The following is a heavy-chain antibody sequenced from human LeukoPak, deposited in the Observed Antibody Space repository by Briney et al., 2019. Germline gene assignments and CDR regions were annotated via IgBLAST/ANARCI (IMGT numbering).Heavy chain of an antibody. CDR3: VKRPYCGGDCYYFDY. D-gene: IGHD2-21*02. CDR2: ISSNGGST. Sequence: GGSLRLSCSASGFNFRSYAMHWVRQAPGKGLEYVSAISSNGGSTYYADSVKGRFTISRDNSKNTLYLQMSSLRAEDTAVYYCVKRPYCGGDCYYFDYWGQGTLVTVSS. V-gene: IGHV3-64D*06. CDR1: GFNFRSYA. J-gene: IGHJ4*02.